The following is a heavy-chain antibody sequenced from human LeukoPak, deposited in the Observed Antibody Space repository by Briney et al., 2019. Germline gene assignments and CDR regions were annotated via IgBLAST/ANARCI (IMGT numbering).Heavy chain of an antibody. CDR1: GFIFSNYA. Sequence: GASLRLSCAASGFIFSNYAMSWVRQAPGKGLEWVSAITGSDDITYYADSVKGRFTISRDNSKNTLYLQVNSLRAEDTAIYYCAKWGDYDILTGYYDSDYWGQGTLVTVSP. D-gene: IGHD3-9*01. J-gene: IGHJ4*02. CDR3: AKWGDYDILTGYYDSDY. CDR2: ITGSDDIT. V-gene: IGHV3-23*01.